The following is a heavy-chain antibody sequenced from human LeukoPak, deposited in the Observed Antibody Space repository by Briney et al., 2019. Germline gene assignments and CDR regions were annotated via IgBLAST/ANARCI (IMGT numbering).Heavy chain of an antibody. Sequence: TSETLSLTCTVSGGSISSSSYYWGWIRQPPGKGLEWIGNIYHSGSTNYNPSLKSRVTISVDTSENQFSLKLSSVTAADTAAYYCARSGSGSDKYYYYYYYMDVWGKGTTVTISS. CDR1: GGSISSSSYY. CDR2: IYHSGST. CDR3: ARSGSGSDKYYYYYYYMDV. J-gene: IGHJ6*03. V-gene: IGHV4-39*07. D-gene: IGHD3-10*01.